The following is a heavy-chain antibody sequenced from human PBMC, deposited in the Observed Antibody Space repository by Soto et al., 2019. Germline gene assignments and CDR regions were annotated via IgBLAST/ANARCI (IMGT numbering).Heavy chain of an antibody. D-gene: IGHD2-21*01. CDR3: ARGLHSLFDY. V-gene: IGHV3-33*01. Sequence: PLRLSCAAPGFTFSNYGMHWVRQAPGKGLEWVAVIWYDGNNKYYADSVKGRFTISRDNSNNTLYVQMTSLRAEDTAVYYCARGLHSLFDYWGQGTLFTVSS. CDR2: IWYDGNNK. J-gene: IGHJ4*02. CDR1: GFTFSNYG.